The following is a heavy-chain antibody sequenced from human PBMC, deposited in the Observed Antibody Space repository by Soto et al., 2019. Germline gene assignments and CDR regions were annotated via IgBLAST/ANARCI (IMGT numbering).Heavy chain of an antibody. CDR1: GFTFSSYG. CDR3: ARGVTYGMDV. CDR2: IWYDGSKK. Sequence: VGSLRLSCAASGFTFSSYGMHWVRQAPGKGLEWVAIIWYDGSKKYYADSVKGRFTISRDNTKNTLYLQMNSLRAEDTSVYSCARGVTYGMDVWGQGTTVTVSS. V-gene: IGHV3-33*01. J-gene: IGHJ6*02. D-gene: IGHD4-4*01.